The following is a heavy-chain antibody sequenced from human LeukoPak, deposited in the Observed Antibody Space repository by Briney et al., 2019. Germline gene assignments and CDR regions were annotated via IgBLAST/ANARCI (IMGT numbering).Heavy chain of an antibody. D-gene: IGHD3-22*01. CDR2: IIPVFGTA. J-gene: IGHJ4*02. CDR3: AIYYYESSGSRMIPFDY. CDR1: GGTFSSYG. Sequence: ASVTVSCKASGGTFSSYGISWVRQAPGQGLEWMGGIIPVFGTANYAQKFQGRVTITGDESKSTAYMELSSLRSEDTAVYYCAIYYYESSGSRMIPFDYWGQGTLVTVSS. V-gene: IGHV1-69*01.